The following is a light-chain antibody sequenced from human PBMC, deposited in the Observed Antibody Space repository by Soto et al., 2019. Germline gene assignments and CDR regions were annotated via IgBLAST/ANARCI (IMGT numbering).Light chain of an antibody. CDR3: SSYAGSNNWV. CDR2: EVT. V-gene: IGLV2-8*01. Sequence: QSVLTQPPSASGSPGRSVTFSCTGTSSDVGGYNYVSWYQQHPGRAPKLIIYEVTKRPSGVPDRFSGSKSGNTASLTVSGLQAEDEADYYCSSYAGSNNWVFGGGTKLTVL. CDR1: SSDVGGYNY. J-gene: IGLJ3*02.